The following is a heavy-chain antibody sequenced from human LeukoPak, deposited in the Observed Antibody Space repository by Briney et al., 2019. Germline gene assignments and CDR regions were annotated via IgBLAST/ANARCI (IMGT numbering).Heavy chain of an antibody. J-gene: IGHJ4*02. D-gene: IGHD3-9*01. Sequence: PGGSLRLSCAASGFTFSSYGMHWVRQAPGKGLEWVAVISYDGSNKYYADSVKGRFTISRDNSKNTLYLQMNSLRAEDTAVYYCARGPIYDILTGYLDYWGQGTLVTVSS. CDR2: ISYDGSNK. CDR3: ARGPIYDILTGYLDY. CDR1: GFTFSSYG. V-gene: IGHV3-30*03.